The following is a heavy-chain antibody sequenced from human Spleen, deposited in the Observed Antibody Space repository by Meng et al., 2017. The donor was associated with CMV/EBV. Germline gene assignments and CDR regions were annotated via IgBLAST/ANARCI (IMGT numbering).Heavy chain of an antibody. CDR1: GGSISSYY. CDR2: IYYSGST. V-gene: IGHV4-59*01. J-gene: IGHJ4*02. CDR3: ARAGIAARQPNFDY. D-gene: IGHD6-6*01. Sequence: GSLRLSCTVSGGSISSYYWSWIRQPPGKGLEWIGYIYYSGSTNYNPSLKSRVTISVDTSKNQFSLKLSSVTAADTGVYYCARAGIAARQPNFDYWGQGTLVTVSS.